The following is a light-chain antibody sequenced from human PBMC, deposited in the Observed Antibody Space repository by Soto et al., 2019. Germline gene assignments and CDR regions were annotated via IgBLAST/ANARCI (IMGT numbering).Light chain of an antibody. V-gene: IGKV1-33*01. CDR3: QQYDNLPRYT. J-gene: IGKJ2*01. CDR1: QDLRNY. CDR2: DAS. Sequence: DIQMPQSPSSLSSSVVDIVTITCQARQDLRNYLNWYQQKPGKAPKLLIYDASNLETGVPSRFSGSRSGTDFTFSISSLSPEDIGTYYCQQYDNLPRYTFGQGTKLEI.